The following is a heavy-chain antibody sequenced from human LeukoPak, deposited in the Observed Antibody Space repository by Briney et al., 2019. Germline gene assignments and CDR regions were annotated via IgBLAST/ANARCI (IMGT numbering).Heavy chain of an antibody. Sequence: GGSLRLSCAPSGFTFFTSHMPWVRQAPGKGLEWVSALYSDGNTKYADSVQGRFTISRDNSKNTLYLEMNSLSPDDTAVYYCARGVEPLAAKTLAYWGQGTLVTVSS. CDR2: LYSDGNT. CDR1: GFTFFTSH. D-gene: IGHD1-14*01. J-gene: IGHJ4*02. V-gene: IGHV3-53*01. CDR3: ARGVEPLAAKTLAY.